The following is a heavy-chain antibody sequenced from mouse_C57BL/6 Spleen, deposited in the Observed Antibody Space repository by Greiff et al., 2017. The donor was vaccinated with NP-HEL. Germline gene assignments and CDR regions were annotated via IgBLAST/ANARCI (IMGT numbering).Heavy chain of an antibody. V-gene: IGHV2-5*01. Sequence: QVQLQQSGPGLVQPSQSLSITCTVSGFSLTSYGVHWVRQSPGKGLEWLGVIWRGGSTDYNAAFMSRLSIIKDNSKSQVFFKMNSLQDDDTAIYYWAETSDWYFDVWGTGTTVTVSS. J-gene: IGHJ1*03. CDR2: IWRGGST. CDR1: GFSLTSYG. CDR3: AETSDWYFDV.